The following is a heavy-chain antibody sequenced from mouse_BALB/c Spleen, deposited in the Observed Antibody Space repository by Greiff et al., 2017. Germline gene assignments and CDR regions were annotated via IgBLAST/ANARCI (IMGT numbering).Heavy chain of an antibody. V-gene: IGHV3-8*02. CDR3: ARWRTGDAMDY. Sequence: EVMLVESGPSLVKPSQTLSLTCSVTGYSITSGYWHWIRKFPGNKLEYMGYISYSGSTYYNPSLKSRISITRDTSKNQYYLQLNSVTTEDTATYYCARWRTGDAMDYWGQGTSVTVSS. J-gene: IGHJ4*01. CDR2: ISYSGST. CDR1: GYSITSGY.